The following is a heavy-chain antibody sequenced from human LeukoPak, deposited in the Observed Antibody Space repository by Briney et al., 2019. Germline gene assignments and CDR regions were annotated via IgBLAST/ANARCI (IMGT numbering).Heavy chain of an antibody. CDR3: AKLGLNSGPGDS. D-gene: IGHD3/OR15-3a*01. CDR1: GSTFSNFL. J-gene: IGHJ4*02. CDR2: LDGSGDNS. V-gene: IGHV3-23*05. Sequence: GGSPRLSCSASGSTFSNFLMSWVRQAPGKGLEWVSTLDGSGDNSYYADSVRGRFTISRDNSRNTLFLQMSNLRADDSAIYFCAKLGLNSGPGDSWGQGTLLTVSS.